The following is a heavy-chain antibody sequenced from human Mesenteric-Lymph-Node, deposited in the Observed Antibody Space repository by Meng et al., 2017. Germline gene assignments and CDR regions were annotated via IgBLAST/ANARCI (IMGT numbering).Heavy chain of an antibody. J-gene: IGHJ4*02. V-gene: IGHV4-38-2*02. CDR1: GYSISSGYF. CDR2: VFHSGTT. Sequence: SETLSLTCSVAGYSISSGYFWTWIRQAPEKGLEWIGTVFHSGTTYYNPSLKNRVSISVDTSKNQFSLKLSSVTAADTAVYSCARERRDGNNYIDYWGQGTLVTVSS. D-gene: IGHD5-24*01. CDR3: ARERRDGNNYIDY.